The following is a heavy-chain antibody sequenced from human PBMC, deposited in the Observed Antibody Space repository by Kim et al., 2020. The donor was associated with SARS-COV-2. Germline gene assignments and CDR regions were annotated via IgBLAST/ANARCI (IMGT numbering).Heavy chain of an antibody. CDR3: AREQITFGGVIAH. J-gene: IGHJ4*02. V-gene: IGHV1-3*01. Sequence: YSQKFQGRVTITRDTSASTAYMELSSLRSEDTAVYYCAREQITFGGVIAHWGQGTLVTVSS. D-gene: IGHD3-16*02.